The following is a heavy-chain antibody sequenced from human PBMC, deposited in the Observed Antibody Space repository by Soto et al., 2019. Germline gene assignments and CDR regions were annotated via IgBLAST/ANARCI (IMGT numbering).Heavy chain of an antibody. CDR2: IYNTGST. D-gene: IGHD3-22*01. J-gene: IGHJ5*01. Sequence: QVQLQESGPGLVKPSETLSLTCTVSGDSVSSASDCWNWIRHPPGKGLEWIGYIYNTGSTNYNPSLKSRVTISVDTSKNRFSLNLNSVTAADTAMYYCARAKKNYYDGGGYPVDSWGQGTLVTVSS. CDR3: ARAKKNYYDGGGYPVDS. CDR1: GDSVSSASDC. V-gene: IGHV4-61*01.